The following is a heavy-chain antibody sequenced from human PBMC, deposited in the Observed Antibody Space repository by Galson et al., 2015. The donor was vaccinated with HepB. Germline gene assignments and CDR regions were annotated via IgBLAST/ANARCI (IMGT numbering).Heavy chain of an antibody. CDR1: GGSISSSGYY. D-gene: IGHD4-11*01. J-gene: IGHJ4*02. CDR2: IYYSGST. Sequence: LSLTCTVSGGSISSSGYYWSWIRQHPGKGLEWIGYIYYSGSTYYNPSLKSRVTISVDTSKNQFSLKLSSVTAADTAVYYCARANSNQEYFDYWGQGTLVTVSS. V-gene: IGHV4-31*03. CDR3: ARANSNQEYFDY.